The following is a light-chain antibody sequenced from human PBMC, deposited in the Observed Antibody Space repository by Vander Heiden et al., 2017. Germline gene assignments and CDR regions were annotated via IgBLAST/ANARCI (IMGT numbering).Light chain of an antibody. V-gene: IGKV6-21*01. J-gene: IGKJ2*01. CDR2: YAS. CDR3: HQSSSLPQT. CDR1: QSIGSS. Sequence: EIWLTQSPASLSATPKDKVTITCRASQSIGSSLHWYQQKPEQSPKLLIKYASQSVSGVPSRFSGSGSGTDFTLTINSLEAEDVATYYCHQSSSLPQTFGQGTKLEIK.